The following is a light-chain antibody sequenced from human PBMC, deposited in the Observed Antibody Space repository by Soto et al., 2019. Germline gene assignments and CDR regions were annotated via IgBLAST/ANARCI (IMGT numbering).Light chain of an antibody. CDR2: DMS. CDR1: QSISSC. J-gene: IGKJ2*01. V-gene: IGKV1-5*01. Sequence: DIQMTQSPSTLSASVGDRVTITCRASQSISSCLTWYQQKPGKAPKLLIYDMSSLQSGVPSRFSGSGSGTEFTLTISSLQPDDFATYYCQQYYSYSYTFGQGTKLEIK. CDR3: QQYYSYSYT.